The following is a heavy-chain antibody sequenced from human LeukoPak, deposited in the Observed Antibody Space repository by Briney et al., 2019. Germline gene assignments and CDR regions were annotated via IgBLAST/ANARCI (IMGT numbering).Heavy chain of an antibody. CDR2: IYYSGST. CDR1: GGSISSYY. J-gene: IGHJ6*03. Sequence: SETLSLTCTVSGGSISSYYWSWIRQPPGKGLEWIGYIYYSGSTNYNPSLKSRVTISVDTSKNQFSLKVSSVTAADTAVYYCARVFDSGSQAYFYYMDVWGKGTTVTIFS. D-gene: IGHD3-10*01. CDR3: ARVFDSGSQAYFYYMDV. V-gene: IGHV4-59*01.